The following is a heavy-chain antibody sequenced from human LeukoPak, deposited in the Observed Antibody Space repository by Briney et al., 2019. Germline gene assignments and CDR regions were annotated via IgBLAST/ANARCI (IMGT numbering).Heavy chain of an antibody. CDR1: GFTFSSYA. D-gene: IGHD6-19*01. V-gene: IGHV3-30*18. CDR2: ISYDGSNE. J-gene: IGHJ6*03. CDR3: AKDRGAVAGVMDV. Sequence: PGGSLRLSCAASGFTFSSYAMSWVRQAPGKGLEWVAVISYDGSNENFADSVKGRFTISRDNSKNTLYLQMNSLRAEDTAVYYCAKDRGAVAGVMDVWGKGTTVTVSS.